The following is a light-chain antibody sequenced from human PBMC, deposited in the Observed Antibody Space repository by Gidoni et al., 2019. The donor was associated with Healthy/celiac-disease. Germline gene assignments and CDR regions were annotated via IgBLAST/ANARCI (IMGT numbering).Light chain of an antibody. J-gene: IGKJ4*01. V-gene: IGKV1-33*01. CDR3: QQYDNLPALT. CDR1: QDISNY. CDR2: DAS. Sequence: IHMTQSPSSLSASVGDRVTITCQASQDISNYLNWYQQKPGQAPKLLIYDASNLETGVPSRFSGSGSGTDFTFTISVLQPEDIATYYCQQYDNLPALTFGGGTKVEIK.